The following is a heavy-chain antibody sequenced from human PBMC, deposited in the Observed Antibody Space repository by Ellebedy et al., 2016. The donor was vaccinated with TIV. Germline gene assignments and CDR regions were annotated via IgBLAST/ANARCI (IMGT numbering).Heavy chain of an antibody. Sequence: SVKVSXXASGGTFSSYAISWVRQAPGQGLEWMGGIIPIFGTANYAQKFQGRVTITADESTSTAYMELSSLRSEDTAVYYCARDLSSGRYGYYYYGMDVWGQGTTVTVSS. CDR1: GGTFSSYA. CDR2: IIPIFGTA. CDR3: ARDLSSGRYGYYYYGMDV. V-gene: IGHV1-69*13. J-gene: IGHJ6*02. D-gene: IGHD6-19*01.